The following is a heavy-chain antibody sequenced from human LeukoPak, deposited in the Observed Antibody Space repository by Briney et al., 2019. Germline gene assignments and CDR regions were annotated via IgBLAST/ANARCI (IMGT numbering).Heavy chain of an antibody. CDR1: GYSFTSYW. J-gene: IGHJ5*02. V-gene: IGHV5-51*01. CDR2: IYPGDSDT. CDR3: ARQDLGSNYDFWSCPPRWFDP. D-gene: IGHD3-3*01. Sequence: GESLRISCKGSGYSFTSYWIGWVRQMPGKGLEWMGIIYPGDSDTRYSPSFQGQVTISADKSISTAYLQWSSLKASDTAMYYCARQDLGSNYDFWSCPPRWFDPWGQGTLVTVSS.